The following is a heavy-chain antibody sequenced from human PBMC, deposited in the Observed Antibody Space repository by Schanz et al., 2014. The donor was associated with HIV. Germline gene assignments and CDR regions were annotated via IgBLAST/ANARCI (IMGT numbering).Heavy chain of an antibody. D-gene: IGHD2-2*01. Sequence: EVQLVESGGGLVKPGGSLRLSCAASGFTFNNAWMSWVRQAPGKGLEWVSAISGSGGSTYYADSVKGRFTISRDNSKNTLYLQMNSLRAEDTAVYYCARRRADQKTFDYWGQGALVTVSS. CDR2: ISGSGGST. CDR1: GFTFNNAW. J-gene: IGHJ4*02. V-gene: IGHV3-23*04. CDR3: ARRRADQKTFDY.